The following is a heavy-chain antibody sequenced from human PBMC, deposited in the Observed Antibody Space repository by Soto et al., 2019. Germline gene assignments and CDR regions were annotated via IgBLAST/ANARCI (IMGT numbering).Heavy chain of an antibody. CDR3: ATNSSGPLPFDY. V-gene: IGHV3-23*01. J-gene: IGHJ4*02. CDR2: ISGSGAGT. Sequence: GSLRLSCAASGLTFSSYAMSWVRQAPGKGLEWVSAISGSGAGTYYADSVKGRFTISRDNSKNTLFLQMNSLRAEDTAVYYCATNSSGPLPFDYWGQGTLVTVS. D-gene: IGHD6-19*01. CDR1: GLTFSSYA.